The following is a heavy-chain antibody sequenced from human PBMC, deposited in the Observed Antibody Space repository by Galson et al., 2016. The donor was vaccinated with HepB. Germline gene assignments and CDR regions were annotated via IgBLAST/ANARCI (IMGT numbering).Heavy chain of an antibody. J-gene: IGHJ6*02. CDR1: GFTFSDYY. V-gene: IGHV3-11*06. D-gene: IGHD1-26*01. CDR3: ARESTEHYSGMDV. Sequence: SLRLSCAASGFTFSDYYMSWIRQAPGKGLEWVSYISISSSYTNYADSVKGRFTISRDNAKNSVYLQMNSLRAEDTAVYYCARESTEHYSGMDVWGQGTTVIVSS. CDR2: ISISSSYT.